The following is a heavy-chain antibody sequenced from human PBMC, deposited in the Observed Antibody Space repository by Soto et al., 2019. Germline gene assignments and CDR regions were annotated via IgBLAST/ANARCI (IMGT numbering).Heavy chain of an antibody. Sequence: QVQLVQSGAEVKKPGASVKVSCKASGYTFTSYAMHWVRQAPGQRLEWMGWINAGNGNTKYSQKFQGRVTITRDTSASTAYMELSSLRSEDTAVYYCARRCSSTSCRTPRFDYWGQGTLVTVSS. V-gene: IGHV1-3*01. J-gene: IGHJ4*02. CDR2: INAGNGNT. D-gene: IGHD2-2*01. CDR1: GYTFTSYA. CDR3: ARRCSSTSCRTPRFDY.